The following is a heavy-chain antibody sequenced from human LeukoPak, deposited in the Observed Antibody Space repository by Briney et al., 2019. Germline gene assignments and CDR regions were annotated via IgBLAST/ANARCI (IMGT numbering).Heavy chain of an antibody. J-gene: IGHJ3*02. V-gene: IGHV1-2*02. CDR2: VVPKSGDT. D-gene: IGHD2-15*01. Sequence: ASVKVSCKASGYTFTGYYMHWLRQAPGQGLEWMGWVVPKSGDTNIAQKFRDRVTMTRDTSINTAYMEINRLTSDDTAMYYCTRGVLLQGRGAFDIWGQGAMVTVSS. CDR1: GYTFTGYY. CDR3: TRGVLLQGRGAFDI.